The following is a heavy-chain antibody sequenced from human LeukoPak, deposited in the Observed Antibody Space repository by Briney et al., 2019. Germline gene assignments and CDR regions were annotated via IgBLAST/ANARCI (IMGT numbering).Heavy chain of an antibody. CDR3: ARERGWLVDY. Sequence: SETLSLTCTVSGGSISSGGYFWSWIRQYPGKGLEWIGYMHYSESANYNPSLKSRVTISVDTSKNQISLKVSSVTAADTAVYYCARERGWLVDYWCQGTLATVS. CDR2: MHYSESA. D-gene: IGHD3-22*01. V-gene: IGHV4-31*03. J-gene: IGHJ4*02. CDR1: GGSISSGGYF.